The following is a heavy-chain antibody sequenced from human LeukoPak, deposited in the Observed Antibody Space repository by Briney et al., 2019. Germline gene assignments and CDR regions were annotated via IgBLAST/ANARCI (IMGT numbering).Heavy chain of an antibody. J-gene: IGHJ4*02. CDR3: ARARGYGDYAPDY. Sequence: GGSLRLSCAASGFTFSSYSMNWVRQAPGEGREWVSSISSSSSYIYYADSVKGRFTISRDNAQNSLYLQMNSLRAEDTAVYYCARARGYGDYAPDYWGQGTLVTVSS. CDR2: ISSSSSYI. CDR1: GFTFSSYS. V-gene: IGHV3-21*01. D-gene: IGHD4-17*01.